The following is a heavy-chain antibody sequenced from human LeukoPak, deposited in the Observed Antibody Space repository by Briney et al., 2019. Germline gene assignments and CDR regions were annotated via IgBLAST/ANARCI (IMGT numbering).Heavy chain of an antibody. Sequence: PSQTLSLTCTVSGGSISSGGYYWSWIRQPPGKGLEWIASGDYSGGTYYNPSLESRVAISADMSKNQISLKLSSVTAADTALYYCARERGEEYSSGWYKRNYFDNWGQGTRVTVSS. J-gene: IGHJ4*02. V-gene: IGHV4-39*07. CDR1: GGSISSGGYY. CDR2: GDYSGGT. CDR3: ARERGEEYSSGWYKRNYFDN. D-gene: IGHD6-19*01.